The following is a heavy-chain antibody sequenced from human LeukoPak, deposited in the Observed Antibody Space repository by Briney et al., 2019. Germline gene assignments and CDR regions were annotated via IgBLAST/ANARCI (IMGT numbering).Heavy chain of an antibody. CDR3: ARHDYGGEYYFDH. Sequence: SVKVSCKASGGTFSSYAISWVRQAPGQGLEWMGGVIPIFGTANYAQKFQGRVTITADESTSTAYMELSSLRSEDTAVYYCARHDYGGEYYFDHWGQGTLVTVSS. J-gene: IGHJ4*02. CDR2: VIPIFGTA. D-gene: IGHD4-23*01. V-gene: IGHV1-69*13. CDR1: GGTFSSYA.